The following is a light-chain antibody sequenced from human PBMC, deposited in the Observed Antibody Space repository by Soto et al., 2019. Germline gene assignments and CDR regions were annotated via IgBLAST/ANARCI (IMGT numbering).Light chain of an antibody. CDR2: RAS. CDR3: AAWDDTLNGLV. V-gene: IGLV1-47*01. CDR1: SSNIGSNY. Sequence: QSVLTQPPSASGTPGQRVTISCSGSSSNIGSNYVYWYQQVPGTAPRLLMYRASQRPSGVPDRFSGSKSGTSASLAISGLRSGDEADYYCAAWDDTLNGLVFGGGTQLTVL. J-gene: IGLJ2*01.